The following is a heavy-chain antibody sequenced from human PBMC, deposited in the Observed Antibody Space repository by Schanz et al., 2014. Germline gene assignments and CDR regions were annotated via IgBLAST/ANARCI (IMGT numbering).Heavy chain of an antibody. CDR3: AGAVATIRADSFDI. D-gene: IGHD5-12*01. V-gene: IGHV3-23*04. CDR2: ISFSGNTI. CDR1: GLIFSTYT. J-gene: IGHJ3*02. Sequence: EVQLVESGGGLVRPGGSLRLSCTTSGLIFSTYTLNWVRQAPGKGLEWISYISFSGNTIYYADSVKGRFTISRDSSKNTLYLQMNSLRADDTAVYYCAGAVATIRADSFDIWGQGTMVAVSS.